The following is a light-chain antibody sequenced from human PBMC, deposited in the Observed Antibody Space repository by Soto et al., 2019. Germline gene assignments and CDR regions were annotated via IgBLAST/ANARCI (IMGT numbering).Light chain of an antibody. Sequence: EIVMTQSPATLSVSQGERATLSCRASQSVSSNLAWYQQKPGQAPRLLVYGASTRATGIPARFSGSGSGTEFTLTISSLQSEDSAVYYCQEYSAWWTFGQGTKVEIK. J-gene: IGKJ1*01. CDR3: QEYSAWWT. V-gene: IGKV3-15*01. CDR2: GAS. CDR1: QSVSSN.